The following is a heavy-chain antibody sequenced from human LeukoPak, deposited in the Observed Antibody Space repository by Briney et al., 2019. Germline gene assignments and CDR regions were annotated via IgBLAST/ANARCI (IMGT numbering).Heavy chain of an antibody. J-gene: IGHJ4*02. CDR1: GYTFTSYD. V-gene: IGHV1-8*01. D-gene: IGHD3-10*01. CDR2: MNPNSGNT. Sequence: ASVKVSCTASGYTFTSYDINWVRQATGQGLEWMGWMNPNSGNTGYAQKFQGRVTMTRNTSISTAYMELSSLRSEDTAVYYCARGPSSGFGELFYYWGQGTLVTVSS. CDR3: ARGPSSGFGELFYY.